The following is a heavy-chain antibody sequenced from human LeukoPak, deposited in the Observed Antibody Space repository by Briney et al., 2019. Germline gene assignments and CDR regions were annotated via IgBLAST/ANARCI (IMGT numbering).Heavy chain of an antibody. CDR1: GGSFSGYY. J-gene: IGHJ4*02. Sequence: SETLSLTCAVYGGSFSGYYWSWIRQPPGKVLEWIGEINHSGSTNYNPSLKSRVTISVDTSKNQFSLKLSSVTAADTAVYYCASGYSSGWNYWGQGTLVTVSS. D-gene: IGHD6-19*01. CDR2: INHSGST. CDR3: ASGYSSGWNY. V-gene: IGHV4-34*01.